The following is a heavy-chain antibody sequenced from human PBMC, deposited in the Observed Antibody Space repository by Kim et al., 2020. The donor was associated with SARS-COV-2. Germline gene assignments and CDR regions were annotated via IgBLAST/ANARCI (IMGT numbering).Heavy chain of an antibody. Sequence: SETLSLTCAVYGGSFSGYYWSWIRQPPGKGLEWIGEINHSGSTNYNPSLKSRVTISVDTSKNQFSLKLSSVTAADTAVYYCARGHINWGWFDPWGQGTLV. D-gene: IGHD7-27*01. J-gene: IGHJ5*02. CDR1: GGSFSGYY. CDR2: INHSGST. V-gene: IGHV4-34*01. CDR3: ARGHINWGWFDP.